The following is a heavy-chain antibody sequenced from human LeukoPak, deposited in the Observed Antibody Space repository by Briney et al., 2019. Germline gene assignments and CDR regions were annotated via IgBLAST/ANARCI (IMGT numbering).Heavy chain of an antibody. CDR3: ARVGVGGWQGYSSSWYRSDYYYYYMDV. V-gene: IGHV4-38-2*02. CDR2: IYHSGST. Sequence: PSETLSLTCTVSGGSISSGYYWGWIRQPPGKGLEWIGSIYHSGSTYYNPSLKSRVTISVDTSKNQFSLKLSSVTAADTAVYYCARVGVGGWQGYSSSWYRSDYYYYYMDVWGKGTTVTVSS. CDR1: GGSISSGYY. D-gene: IGHD6-13*01. J-gene: IGHJ6*03.